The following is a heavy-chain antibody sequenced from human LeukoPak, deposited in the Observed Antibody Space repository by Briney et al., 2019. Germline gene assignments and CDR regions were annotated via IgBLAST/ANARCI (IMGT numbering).Heavy chain of an antibody. Sequence: SETLSLTCTVSGGSISSYYWSWIRQPPGKGLEWIGYIYYSGSTNYNPSLKSRVTISVDTSKNQFSLKLSSVTAADTAVYYCARSSGFLEYFQHWGQGTLVTVSS. CDR3: ARSSGFLEYFQH. CDR1: GGSISSYY. CDR2: IYYSGST. J-gene: IGHJ1*01. V-gene: IGHV4-59*08. D-gene: IGHD6-19*01.